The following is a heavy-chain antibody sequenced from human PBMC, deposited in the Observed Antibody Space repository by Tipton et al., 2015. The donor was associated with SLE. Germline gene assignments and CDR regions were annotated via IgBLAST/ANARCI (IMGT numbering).Heavy chain of an antibody. CDR3: ASGVTIFGVVPTDY. D-gene: IGHD3-3*01. Sequence: VQLVQSGAEVKKAGASVKVSCKASGYTLTNHGIGWVRQAPGQGLEWMGWISAYNGNTNYAQKLQGRVTMTTDTSTSTAYMELRSLRSDDTAVYYCASGVTIFGVVPTDYWGQGTLVTVSS. V-gene: IGHV1-18*01. J-gene: IGHJ4*02. CDR2: ISAYNGNT. CDR1: GYTLTNHG.